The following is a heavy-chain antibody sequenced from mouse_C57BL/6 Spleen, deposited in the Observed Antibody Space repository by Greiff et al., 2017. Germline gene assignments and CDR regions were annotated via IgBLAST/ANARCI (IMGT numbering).Heavy chain of an antibody. CDR3: TTLIYYGNMDY. Sequence: DVQLQESGAELVRPGASVKLSCTASGFNIKDDYMHWVKQRPEQGLEWIGWIDPENGDTEYASKFQGKATITADTSSNTAYLQLSSLTSEDTAVYYCTTLIYYGNMDYWGQGTSVTVSS. D-gene: IGHD2-1*01. J-gene: IGHJ4*01. V-gene: IGHV14-4*01. CDR1: GFNIKDDY. CDR2: IDPENGDT.